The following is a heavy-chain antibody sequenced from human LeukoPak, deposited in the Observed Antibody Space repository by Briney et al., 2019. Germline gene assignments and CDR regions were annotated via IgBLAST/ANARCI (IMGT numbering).Heavy chain of an antibody. D-gene: IGHD2-21*02. CDR1: GFTFSSYT. CDR2: ISGSSTSFI. J-gene: IGHJ4*02. Sequence: GGSLRLSCTASGFTFSSYTMEWVRQAPGKGLEWVSSISGSSTSFIYYADSLKGRFTISRDNAKNSLYLQMNSLRAEDTAVYYCARDSAYCGGDCYSDSWGQGTLVTVSS. CDR3: ARDSAYCGGDCYSDS. V-gene: IGHV3-21*01.